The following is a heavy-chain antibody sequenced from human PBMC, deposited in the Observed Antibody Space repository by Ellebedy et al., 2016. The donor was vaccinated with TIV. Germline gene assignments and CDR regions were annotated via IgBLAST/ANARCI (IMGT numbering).Heavy chain of an antibody. D-gene: IGHD5-24*01. V-gene: IGHV3-15*01. Sequence: GESLKISCATSGITFKNAWMSWVRQAPGKGLEWVGRIRSSSEGGTTEDAAPVKGRFIIPRDDSKATLYLQMNSLKTEDTAIYYCTTADRVEGDGRGYWGQGTLVTVSS. J-gene: IGHJ4*02. CDR2: IRSSSEGGTT. CDR3: TTADRVEGDGRGY. CDR1: GITFKNAW.